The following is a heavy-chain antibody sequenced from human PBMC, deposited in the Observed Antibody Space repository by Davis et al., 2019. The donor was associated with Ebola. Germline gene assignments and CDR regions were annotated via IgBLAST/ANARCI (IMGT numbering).Heavy chain of an antibody. CDR3: VRKTNLGSNWFEP. D-gene: IGHD2-8*01. J-gene: IGHJ5*02. V-gene: IGHV3-53*01. Sequence: GESLKISCAASGFTVSRNYMRWLRQAPGKGLEWVSVIYSGGSTYYADSVKGRFTISRDNSKNTLYLQMNSLRAEDTAVYYCVRKTNLGSNWFEPWGQGTLVSVS. CDR2: IYSGGST. CDR1: GFTVSRNY.